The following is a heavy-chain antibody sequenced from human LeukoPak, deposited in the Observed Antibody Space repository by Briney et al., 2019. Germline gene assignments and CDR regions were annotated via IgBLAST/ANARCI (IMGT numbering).Heavy chain of an antibody. J-gene: IGHJ3*02. D-gene: IGHD4-17*01. CDR3: AIHDYGDRDAFDI. Sequence: SQTLSLTCTVSGGSISSGTYYWSWIRQPAGKGLEWIGRIYSSGSTSYNPSLESRVTISVDTSKNQFSLKLISVTAADTAVYYCAIHDYGDRDAFDIWGQGTMVTVSS. CDR2: IYSSGST. V-gene: IGHV4-61*02. CDR1: GGSISSGTYY.